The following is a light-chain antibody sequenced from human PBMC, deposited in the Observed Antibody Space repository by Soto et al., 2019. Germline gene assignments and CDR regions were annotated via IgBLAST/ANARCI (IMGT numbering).Light chain of an antibody. CDR1: QSVSSN. CDR2: GAS. Sequence: EIVITQSPATLSVSPGERATLSCRASQSVSSNLAWYQQKPGQAPRLLIYGASTRATGIPARFSGSGSGTEFTLTISSLQSEDFAVYYCQQYNNRPLTFGQGTKV. J-gene: IGKJ1*01. CDR3: QQYNNRPLT. V-gene: IGKV3-15*01.